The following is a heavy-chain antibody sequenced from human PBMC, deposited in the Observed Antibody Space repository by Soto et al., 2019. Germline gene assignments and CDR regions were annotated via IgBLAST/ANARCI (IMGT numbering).Heavy chain of an antibody. D-gene: IGHD3-10*01. CDR2: IYYSENT. V-gene: IGHV4-39*01. Sequence: SETLSLTCTVSGGSISSSSYYWGWIRQPPGKGLEYIGIIYYSENTYYNPSLKSRVTISIDTSKNQFSLNLNSVTAADTAVYYCAGTYGSGSYYHWYCFDYWAQGTLVTVSS. CDR3: AGTYGSGSYYHWYCFDY. CDR1: GGSISSSSYY. J-gene: IGHJ4*02.